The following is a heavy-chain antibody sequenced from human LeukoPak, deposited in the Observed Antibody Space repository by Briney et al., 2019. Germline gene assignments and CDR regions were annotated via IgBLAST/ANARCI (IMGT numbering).Heavy chain of an antibody. CDR2: INQDGSAK. V-gene: IGHV3-7*01. CDR3: ARWEIRGTAHKLDY. Sequence: QPGRSLRLSCAASGFTFSSYGMHWVRQAPGKGLEWVANINQDGSAKYFVDSVKGRFTISRDNAKNSMYLQMNSLRAEDTAVYYCARWEIRGTAHKLDYWGQGTLVTVSS. J-gene: IGHJ4*02. D-gene: IGHD1-7*01. CDR1: GFTFSSYG.